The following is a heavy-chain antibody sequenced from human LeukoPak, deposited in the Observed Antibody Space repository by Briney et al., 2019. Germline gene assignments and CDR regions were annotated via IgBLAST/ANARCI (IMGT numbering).Heavy chain of an antibody. Sequence: PSETLSLTCTVSGGSISSYYWSWIRQPPGKGLEWIGYIYYSGSTNYNPSLKSRVTISVDTSKNQFSLKLSSVTAADTAVYYCARLKLSGQLDYWGQGTLVAVSS. V-gene: IGHV4-59*08. CDR3: ARLKLSGQLDY. CDR1: GGSISSYY. J-gene: IGHJ4*02. CDR2: IYYSGST. D-gene: IGHD2-2*01.